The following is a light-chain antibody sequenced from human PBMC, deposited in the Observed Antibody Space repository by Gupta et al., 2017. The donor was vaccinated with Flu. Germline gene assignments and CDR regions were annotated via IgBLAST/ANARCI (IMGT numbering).Light chain of an antibody. CDR2: EGS. V-gene: IGLV2-23*03. CDR1: SSDVGNYNL. CDR3: CSYAGSSTFVI. Sequence: QSALPQPASVSGSPGQSITISCTGTSSDVGNYNLVSWYQHHPGRAPQLMISEGSKRPSGVSNRFSGSKSGNTASLTISGLQAEDEADYYCCSYAGSSTFVIFGGGTKLTVL. J-gene: IGLJ2*01.